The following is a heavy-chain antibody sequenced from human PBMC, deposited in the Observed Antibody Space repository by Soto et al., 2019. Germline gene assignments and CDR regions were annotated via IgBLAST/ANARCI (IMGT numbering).Heavy chain of an antibody. CDR3: AKDRLPWFGEPTAFDY. D-gene: IGHD3-10*01. CDR2: ISFDGSNP. CDR1: GFTFSNYG. V-gene: IGHV3-30*18. Sequence: QVQLVESGGGVVQPGRSPRLSCAASGFTFSNYGVHWVRQAPGKGLEWVAVISFDGSNPYYADSVRGRFTISRDNSKNTLYLQMNSLSGDDTAVYYCAKDRLPWFGEPTAFDYWGQGTLVAVSS. J-gene: IGHJ4*02.